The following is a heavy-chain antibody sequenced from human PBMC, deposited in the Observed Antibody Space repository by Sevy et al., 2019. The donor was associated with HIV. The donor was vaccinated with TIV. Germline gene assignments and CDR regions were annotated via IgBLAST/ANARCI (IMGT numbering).Heavy chain of an antibody. CDR3: AREDSKNWRYFDY. V-gene: IGHV3-21*01. D-gene: IGHD1-1*01. Sequence: GGSLRLSCAAAGFTFSSYTMNWVRQAPGKGLEWVASISFSSNYIYYTDSLKRRFTISRDNAKNSLYLQMNSLRAEDTAVYYCAREDSKNWRYFDYWGQGTLVTVSS. CDR1: GFTFSSYT. CDR2: ISFSSNYI. J-gene: IGHJ4*02.